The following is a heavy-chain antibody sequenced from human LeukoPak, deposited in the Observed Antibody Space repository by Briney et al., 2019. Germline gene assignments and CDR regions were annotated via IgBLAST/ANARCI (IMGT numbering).Heavy chain of an antibody. CDR2: INPNSGGT. CDR1: GNTFTAYY. D-gene: IGHD3-22*01. Sequence: EASVKLSCKASGNTFTAYYMYWGRQAPGQGLEWMGWINPNSGGTKSAQKFQGRVTMTRDTSISTAYMELSRLISDDTAVYYCARAGYYATSGPDYWGQGTLVTVSS. CDR3: ARAGYYATSGPDY. J-gene: IGHJ4*02. V-gene: IGHV1-2*02.